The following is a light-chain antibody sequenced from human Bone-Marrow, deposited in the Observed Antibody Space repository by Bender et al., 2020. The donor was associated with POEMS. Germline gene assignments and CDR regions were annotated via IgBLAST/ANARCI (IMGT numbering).Light chain of an antibody. CDR3: VAWDASLNGWV. CDR1: STAVGSNNH. CDR2: DVN. J-gene: IGLJ3*02. Sequence: QSALTQPASVSGSPGQSITISCTGTSTAVGSNNHLSWYQHHPDKAPKVIIYDVNNRPSGISNRFSGSKSGNTASLTISGLQSDDEAIYFCVAWDASLNGWVFGGGTKLTVL. V-gene: IGLV2-14*03.